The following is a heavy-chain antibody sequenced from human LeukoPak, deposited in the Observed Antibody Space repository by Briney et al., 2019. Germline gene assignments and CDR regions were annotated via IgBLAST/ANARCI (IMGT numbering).Heavy chain of an antibody. CDR2: IYSGGST. Sequence: PGGSLRLSCAASGFTVSSNYMSWVRQAPGKGLEWVSVIYSGGSTYYADSVKGRFTISRDNSKNTLNLQMSSLRAEDSAVYYCAKRGGYETMAAFDYWGQGTLVTVSS. J-gene: IGHJ4*02. D-gene: IGHD3-10*01. CDR3: AKRGGYETMAAFDY. V-gene: IGHV3-66*01. CDR1: GFTVSSNY.